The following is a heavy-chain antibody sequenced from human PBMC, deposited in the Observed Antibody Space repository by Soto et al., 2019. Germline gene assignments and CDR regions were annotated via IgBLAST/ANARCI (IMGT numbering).Heavy chain of an antibody. CDR3: AKRGEWHLYYLDS. CDR1: GFTFNNYA. CDR2: ISGTGDNT. V-gene: IGHV3-23*01. J-gene: IGHJ4*02. Sequence: PGGSLRLSCAGSGFTFNNYAINWFRQAPGRGLEWVSSISGTGDNTNYADSVQGRFTMSRDNSKNTVYLQVNSLRAEDTAVYYCAKRGEWHLYYLDSWGQGALVTVSS. D-gene: IGHD3-10*01.